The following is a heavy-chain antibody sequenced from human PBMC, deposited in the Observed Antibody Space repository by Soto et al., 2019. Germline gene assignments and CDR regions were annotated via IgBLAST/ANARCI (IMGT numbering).Heavy chain of an antibody. D-gene: IGHD6-19*01. J-gene: IGHJ6*02. CDR1: GFTFSSYA. V-gene: IGHV3-30*04. CDR3: AKAGIAVAGTLGYYYYYYGMDV. CDR2: ISYDGSNK. Sequence: SCAASGFTFSSYAMHWVRQAPGKGLEWVAVISYDGSNKYYADSVKGRFTISRDNSKNTLYLQMNSLRAEDTAVYYCAKAGIAVAGTLGYYYYYYGMDVWGQGTTVTVSS.